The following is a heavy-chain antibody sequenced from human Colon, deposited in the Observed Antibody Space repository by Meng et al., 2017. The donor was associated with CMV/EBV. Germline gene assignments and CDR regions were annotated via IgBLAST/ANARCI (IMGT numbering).Heavy chain of an antibody. CDR1: GFTFDDYA. CDR2: ISWNSGSI. J-gene: IGHJ4*02. V-gene: IGHV3-9*01. CDR3: ARRYCSGGSCYSYDY. Sequence: SLTISCAASGFTFDDYAMHWVRQAPGKGLEWVSGISWNSGSIGYADSVKGRFTISRDNAKNSLYLQMNSLRAEDTALYYCARRYCSGGSCYSYDYWGQGTLVTVSS. D-gene: IGHD2-15*01.